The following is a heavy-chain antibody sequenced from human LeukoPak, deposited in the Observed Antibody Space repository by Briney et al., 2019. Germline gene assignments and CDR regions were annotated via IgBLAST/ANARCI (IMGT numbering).Heavy chain of an antibody. CDR1: GFTVSSSY. J-gene: IGHJ5*02. CDR3: AKDQSGYNYGWFDP. CDR2: IYSGGST. V-gene: IGHV3-53*01. Sequence: PGGSLRLSCAAAGFTVSSSYMSWVRQAPGKGLEWVSIIYSGGSTYYADSVKGRFTISRDNSKNTLYLQTDSLRADDTAVYYCAKDQSGYNYGWFDPWGQGTLVTVSS. D-gene: IGHD5-18*01.